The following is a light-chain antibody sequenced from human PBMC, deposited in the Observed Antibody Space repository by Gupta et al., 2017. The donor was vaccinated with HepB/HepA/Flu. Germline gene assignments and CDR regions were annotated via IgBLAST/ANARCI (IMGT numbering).Light chain of an antibody. Sequence: VVTQEPSFSWSPGGTVTLTCGLSAGSVASSYYPSWYQQTPGQAPRRFMYSTNRRSWGVPGRFSGSIGENTAALTITGAEADEESDYYCVRDRGSGYWVFGGGTKLTVL. CDR3: VRDRGSGYWV. CDR1: AGSVASSYY. J-gene: IGLJ3*02. V-gene: IGLV8-61*01. CDR2: STN.